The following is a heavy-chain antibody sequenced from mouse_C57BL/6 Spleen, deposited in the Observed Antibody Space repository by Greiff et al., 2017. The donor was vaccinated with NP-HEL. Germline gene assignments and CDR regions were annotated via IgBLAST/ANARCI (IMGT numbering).Heavy chain of an antibody. CDR1: GYTFTSYW. V-gene: IGHV1-69*01. CDR2: IDPSDSYT. J-gene: IGHJ2*01. CDR3: ARREHYYGSSYSYYFDY. D-gene: IGHD1-1*01. Sequence: QVQLQQPGAELVMPGASVKLSCKASGYTFTSYWMHWVKQRPGQGLEWIGEIDPSDSYTNYNQKFKGKSTLTVDKSSSTAYMQLSSLTSEDSAVYYCARREHYYGSSYSYYFDYWGQGTTLTVSS.